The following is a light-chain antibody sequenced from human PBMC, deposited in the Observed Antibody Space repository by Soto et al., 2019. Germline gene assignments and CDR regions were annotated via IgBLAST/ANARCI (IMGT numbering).Light chain of an antibody. CDR3: QQTYFTPYT. Sequence: DMQMPQSPSSLSASVGDRVTITCMARQSISSYLNWYQQKQGNAPELLIYAASSLQSGGPSRCSGGGSRIDFTLSISRLRPEDFAPYSCQQTYFTPYTFGPGTKLYIK. V-gene: IGKV1-39*01. CDR1: QSISSY. J-gene: IGKJ2*01. CDR2: AAS.